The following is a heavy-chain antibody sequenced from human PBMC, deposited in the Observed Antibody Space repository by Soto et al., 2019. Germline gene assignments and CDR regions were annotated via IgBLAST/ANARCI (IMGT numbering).Heavy chain of an antibody. CDR2: INSDGSSR. V-gene: IGHV3-74*01. CDR3: ARGVAGAGGSYGMDV. J-gene: IGHJ6*02. CDR1: GFSFSNYA. Sequence: GGSLRLSCAASGFSFSNYAMAWIRQAPGKGLVWVSRINSDGSSRSSGDSVKGRFTISRDNAKNTLYLQMNSLRAEDTAVYYCARGVAGAGGSYGMDVWGQGTTVTVSS. D-gene: IGHD6-13*01.